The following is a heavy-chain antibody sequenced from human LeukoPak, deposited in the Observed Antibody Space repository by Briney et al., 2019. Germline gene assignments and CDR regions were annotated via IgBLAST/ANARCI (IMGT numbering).Heavy chain of an antibody. Sequence: SQTLSLTCTVSGGSISSGGYYWSWIRQHPGKGLEWTGYIYYSGSTYYNPSLKSRVTISVDTSKNQFSLKLSSVTAADTAVYYCARAISNYYSYFDYWGQGTLVTVSS. CDR2: IYYSGST. J-gene: IGHJ4*02. D-gene: IGHD4-11*01. CDR3: ARAISNYYSYFDY. CDR1: GGSISSGGYY. V-gene: IGHV4-31*03.